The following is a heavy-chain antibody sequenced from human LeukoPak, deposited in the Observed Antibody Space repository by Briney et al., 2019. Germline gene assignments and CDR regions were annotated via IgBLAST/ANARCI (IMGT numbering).Heavy chain of an antibody. CDR1: GYTFTSYY. CDR3: AREYCSSTSCHYWIDY. J-gene: IGHJ4*02. CDR2: INPSGGST. D-gene: IGHD2-2*01. Sequence: ASVKVSYKASGYTFTSYYMHWVRQAPGQGLEWMGIINPSGGSTSYAQKFQGRVTMTRDMSTSTVYMELSSLRSEDTAVYYCAREYCSSTSCHYWIDYWGQGTLVTVSS. V-gene: IGHV1-46*01.